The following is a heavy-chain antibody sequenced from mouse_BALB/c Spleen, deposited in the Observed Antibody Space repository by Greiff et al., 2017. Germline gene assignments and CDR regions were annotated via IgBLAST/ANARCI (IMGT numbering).Heavy chain of an antibody. J-gene: IGHJ2*01. CDR3: ARYDGYYPFDY. CDR2: IDPANGNT. Sequence: EVKLMESGAELVKPGASVKLSCTASGFNIKDTYMHWVKQRPEQGLEWIGRIDPANGNTKYDPKFQGKATITADTSSNTAYLQLSSLTSEDTAVYYCARYDGYYPFDYWGQGTTLTVSS. D-gene: IGHD2-3*01. CDR1: GFNIKDTY. V-gene: IGHV14-3*02.